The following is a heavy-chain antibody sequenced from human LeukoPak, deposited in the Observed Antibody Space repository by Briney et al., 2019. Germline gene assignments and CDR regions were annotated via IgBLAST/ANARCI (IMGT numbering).Heavy chain of an antibody. V-gene: IGHV3-74*01. CDR1: GFSFNTYG. Sequence: GGSLRLSCAVSGFSFNTYGMHWVRQAPGKGLVWVSRINGDGRSTTYGDSVKGRFTISRDNAKNTLYLQMNSLRADDTAVYYCARDFMYNINCVGCWGRGTLVTVSS. D-gene: IGHD1-14*01. CDR2: INGDGRST. CDR3: ARDFMYNINCVGC. J-gene: IGHJ4*02.